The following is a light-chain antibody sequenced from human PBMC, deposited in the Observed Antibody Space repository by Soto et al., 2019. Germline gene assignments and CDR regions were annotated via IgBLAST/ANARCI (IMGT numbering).Light chain of an antibody. CDR2: EVS. Sequence: QAALTQPASVSGSPGQSITISCTGTSSDVGGYNYVSWYQQHPGKAPKLMIYEVSNRPSGVSNRFSGSKSGNTASLTISGLQAEDEADYYCSSDTSRRTPYVFGTGTQLTVL. CDR3: SSDTSRRTPYV. CDR1: SSDVGGYNY. J-gene: IGLJ1*01. V-gene: IGLV2-14*01.